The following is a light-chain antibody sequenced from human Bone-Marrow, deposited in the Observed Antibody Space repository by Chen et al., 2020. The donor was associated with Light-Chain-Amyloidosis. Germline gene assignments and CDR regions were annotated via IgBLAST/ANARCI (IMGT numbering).Light chain of an antibody. Sequence: QSALTQPASVSGSPGQSITISCTGTSGDVGTYNYVSWYQQHPGKAPKVMIYAVSSRPSGVSNRFAGSKSCNTVSLTISGLQAEEEADYYCSSFTSRSSYVCGPGTKVTVL. CDR3: SSFTSRSSYV. CDR1: SGDVGTYNY. J-gene: IGLJ1*01. V-gene: IGLV2-14*01. CDR2: AVS.